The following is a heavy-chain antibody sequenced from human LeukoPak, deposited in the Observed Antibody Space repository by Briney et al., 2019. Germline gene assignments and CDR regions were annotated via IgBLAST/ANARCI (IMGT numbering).Heavy chain of an antibody. V-gene: IGHV3-21*01. CDR2: ISSSSSYI. D-gene: IGHD3-22*01. CDR3: ARGSLRGDSSGYPLYYFDY. J-gene: IGHJ4*02. Sequence: PGGSLRLSCAASGFTFSSYSMNWVRQAPGKGLEWVSSISSSSSYIYYADSVKGRFTISRDNSKNTLYLQMNSLRAEDTAVYYCARGSLRGDSSGYPLYYFDYWGQGTLVTVSS. CDR1: GFTFSSYS.